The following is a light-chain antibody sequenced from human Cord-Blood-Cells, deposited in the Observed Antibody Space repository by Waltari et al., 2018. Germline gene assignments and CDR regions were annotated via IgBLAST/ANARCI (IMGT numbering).Light chain of an antibody. CDR1: SSDVGSYNL. J-gene: IGLJ1*01. Sequence: QSALPQPASVSGSPGQSITISCTGTSSDVGSYNLLSWYQQHPGKPPKLMIYEVSKRPSGVSNRFSGSKSGNAASLTISGLQAEDEADYYCCSHAGSSTYVFGTGTKVTVL. V-gene: IGLV2-23*02. CDR3: CSHAGSSTYV. CDR2: EVS.